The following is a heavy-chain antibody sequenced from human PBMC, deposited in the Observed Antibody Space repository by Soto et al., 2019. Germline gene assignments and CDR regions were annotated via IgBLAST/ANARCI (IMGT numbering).Heavy chain of an antibody. CDR1: GYTFTSYG. J-gene: IGHJ4*02. V-gene: IGHV1-18*04. Sequence: QVQLVQSGAEVKKPGASVKVSCKASGYTFTSYGISWVRQAPGQGLEWMGWISAYNGNTNYAQKLQGRVTMTTDTSTRTAYMELRSLRSDDTAVYYCERGDPTYYAFWRGYYFVYWGQGTLVTVSS. CDR3: ERGDPTYYAFWRGYYFVY. D-gene: IGHD3-3*01. CDR2: ISAYNGNT.